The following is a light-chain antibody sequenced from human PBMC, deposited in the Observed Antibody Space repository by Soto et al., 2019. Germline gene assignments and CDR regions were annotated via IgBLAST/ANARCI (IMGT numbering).Light chain of an antibody. CDR1: QSISSL. CDR2: DAS. CDR3: QQYNSYPWT. V-gene: IGKV1-5*01. J-gene: IGKJ1*01. Sequence: DIQMTQSPSTLSASVGDRVTITCLASQSISSLLAWYQQKPGKAPKLLIYDASSLESGVPSRFSGSGSGTEFTLTISSLQPDDFATYYCQQYNSYPWTFGQGTKVDI.